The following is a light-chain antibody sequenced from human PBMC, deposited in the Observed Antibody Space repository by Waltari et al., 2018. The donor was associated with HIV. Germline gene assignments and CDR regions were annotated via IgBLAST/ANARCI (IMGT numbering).Light chain of an antibody. J-gene: IGLJ1*01. CDR2: EVT. CDR3: CSCPRSGIRYV. V-gene: IGLV2-23*02. CDR1: SSNVGSDDL. Sequence: QSALTQPASVSGSPGQSIPISCTGTSSNVGSDDLVSWYQQHPGEAPKLIIYEVTKRPSGVSNRFSGSTSGTTASRTIFGVQAEDEAYYYCCSCPRSGIRYVFGTATKVTVL.